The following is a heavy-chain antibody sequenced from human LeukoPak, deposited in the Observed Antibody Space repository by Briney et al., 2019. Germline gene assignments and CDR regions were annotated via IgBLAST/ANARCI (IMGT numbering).Heavy chain of an antibody. D-gene: IGHD2-8*01. V-gene: IGHV3-53*01. J-gene: IGHJ6*02. CDR2: IYNDANT. CDR1: RFTVSSNY. Sequence: PGGSLRLSCAASRFTVSSNYMSWVRQAPGKGLEWVSTIYNDANTYYADSVKGRFSISRDSSKNTLDLQMNSLRAEDTAVYYCGRAQNGRPVDVWGQGTTVTVS. CDR3: GRAQNGRPVDV.